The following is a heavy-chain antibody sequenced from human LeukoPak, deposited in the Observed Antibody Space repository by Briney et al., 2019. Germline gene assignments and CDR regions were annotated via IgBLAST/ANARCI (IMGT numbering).Heavy chain of an antibody. J-gene: IGHJ4*02. Sequence: GASVKVSCKASGYSISDYAMNWVRQAPGQGLEWMGWISGYNGNTNYAQKLQGRVTMTTDPSTTTAYMELRSLRSDDTAVYYCARSSHRDGDTFDYWGQGTLVTVSS. D-gene: IGHD3-10*01. CDR3: ARSSHRDGDTFDY. CDR2: ISGYNGNT. CDR1: GYSISDYA. V-gene: IGHV1-18*01.